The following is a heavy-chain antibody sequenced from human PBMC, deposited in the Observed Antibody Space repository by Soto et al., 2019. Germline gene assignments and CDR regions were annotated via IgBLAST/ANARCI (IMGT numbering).Heavy chain of an antibody. Sequence: PGGSLRLSCAASGFTFSSYSMNWVRQAPGKGLEWVSSISSSSSYIYYADSVKGRFTISRDNAKNSLYLQMNSLRAEDTAVYYCTGIAARRMTYYYYMDVWGKGTTVTVSS. CDR3: TGIAARRMTYYYYMDV. V-gene: IGHV3-21*01. D-gene: IGHD6-6*01. J-gene: IGHJ6*03. CDR2: ISSSSSYI. CDR1: GFTFSSYS.